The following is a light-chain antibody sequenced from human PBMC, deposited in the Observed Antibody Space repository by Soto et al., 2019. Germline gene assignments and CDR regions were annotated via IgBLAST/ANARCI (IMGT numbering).Light chain of an antibody. J-gene: IGKJ2*01. CDR3: HQYNNWPPTYT. Sequence: EIVLTQSPALLPVSPGERVILSCRASQSVGSNLAWYQHKPGQAPRLLIHGASIRATDVPARFRGSGSGTDFSLIISSLQSDDFAVYYCHQYNNWPPTYTFGLGTRLEIK. CDR1: QSVGSN. V-gene: IGKV3-15*01. CDR2: GAS.